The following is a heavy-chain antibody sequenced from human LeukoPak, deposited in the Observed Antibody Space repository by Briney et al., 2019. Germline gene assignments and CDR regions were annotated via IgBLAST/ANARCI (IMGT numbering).Heavy chain of an antibody. V-gene: IGHV1-18*01. Sequence: ASVKVSCKASGYTFTSYGISWVRQAPGQGLEWMGWISAYNGNTNYAQKLQGRVTMTTDTSTSTAYMELRSLRSDDTAVYYCARIERGVVIPGNSRYYMDVWGKGTTVTVSS. CDR1: GYTFTSYG. CDR3: ARIERGVVIPGNSRYYMDV. CDR2: ISAYNGNT. D-gene: IGHD3-3*01. J-gene: IGHJ6*03.